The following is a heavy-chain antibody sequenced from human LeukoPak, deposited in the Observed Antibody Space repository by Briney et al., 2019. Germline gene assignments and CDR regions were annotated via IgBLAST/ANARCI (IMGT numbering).Heavy chain of an antibody. Sequence: ASVKVSCKASGYTFTSYDINWVRQATGQGLEWMGWMNPNSGNTGYAQKFQGRVTMTRNTSISTAYMELSSLRSEDTAVYYCARVWVQLWPRLGSGFDPWGQGTLVTVSS. J-gene: IGHJ5*02. D-gene: IGHD5-18*01. V-gene: IGHV1-8*01. CDR1: GYTFTSYD. CDR2: MNPNSGNT. CDR3: ARVWVQLWPRLGSGFDP.